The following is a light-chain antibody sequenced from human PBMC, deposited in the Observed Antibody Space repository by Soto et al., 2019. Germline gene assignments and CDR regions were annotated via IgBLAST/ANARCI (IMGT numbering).Light chain of an antibody. CDR1: QSISSSY. V-gene: IGKV3-20*01. J-gene: IGKJ1*01. Sequence: EIVLTQSPGTLSLSPGERATLSCRDSQSISSSYLAWYQQKPGQAPRLLIYGASSRATGIPDRFSGSGSGTDFTLTISRLEPEDFAVYYCQQYDSSPVTFGPGTKVEIK. CDR3: QQYDSSPVT. CDR2: GAS.